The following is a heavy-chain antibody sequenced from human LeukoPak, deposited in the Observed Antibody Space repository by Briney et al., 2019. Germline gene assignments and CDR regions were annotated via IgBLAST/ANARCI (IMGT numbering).Heavy chain of an antibody. J-gene: IGHJ4*02. CDR1: GFTFASYS. D-gene: IGHD1-1*01. V-gene: IGHV3-21*01. CDR3: ARVSGRLERQSDLDY. Sequence: PGGSLRLSCAASGFTFASYSMNWVRQAPGKGLEWVSSISGDSTYIYNAGSVKGRFTISRDNAQASLYLQMISLRADDTAVYYCARVSGRLERQSDLDYWGQRTLVIVSS. CDR2: ISGDSTYI.